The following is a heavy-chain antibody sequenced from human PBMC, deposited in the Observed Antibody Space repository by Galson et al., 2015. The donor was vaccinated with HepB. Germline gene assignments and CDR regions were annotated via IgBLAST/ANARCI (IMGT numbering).Heavy chain of an antibody. J-gene: IGHJ6*02. CDR1: GDSVSNNNAA. D-gene: IGHD1-14*01. Sequence: CAISGDSVSNNNAAWYWIRQSPSRGLEWLGRTYYRARWYSDYTVSLRSRITINADTSKNQFSLQLNSVTPEDTAVYYCARVPGTTYYYGMDVWGQGITVTVSS. CDR3: ARVPGTTYYYGMDV. V-gene: IGHV6-1*01. CDR2: TYYRARWYS.